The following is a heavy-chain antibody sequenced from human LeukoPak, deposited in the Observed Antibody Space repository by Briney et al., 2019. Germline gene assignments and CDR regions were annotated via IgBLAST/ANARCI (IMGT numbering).Heavy chain of an antibody. V-gene: IGHV3-7*01. CDR3: CLTTLAVVYYFDY. Sequence: PSETLSLTCTVSGGSISSSFWAWIRQPLGKGLEWVANIKQDGSEKYYVDSVKGRFTISRDNSANTLYLYMNSLTGADTSVYYCCLTTLAVVYYFDYWGRGTLVTVSS. CDR1: GGSISSSF. CDR2: IKQDGSEK. J-gene: IGHJ4*02. D-gene: IGHD1/OR15-1a*01.